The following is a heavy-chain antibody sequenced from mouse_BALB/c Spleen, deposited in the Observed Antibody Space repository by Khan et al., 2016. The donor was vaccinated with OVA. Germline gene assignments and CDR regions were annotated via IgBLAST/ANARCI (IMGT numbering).Heavy chain of an antibody. D-gene: IGHD2-10*01. V-gene: IGHV9-3-1*01. CDR2: INTYTGEP. Sequence: QIQLVQSGPELKKPGETVKISCKASGYTFTNYGMNWVKQSPGKALKWMGWINTYTGEPTYADDFKGRFAFSLETSATTAYLQINNLKNEDTATYFCARPPYLSCTLDYWGQGTSVTVSS. CDR1: GYTFTNYG. J-gene: IGHJ4*01. CDR3: ARPPYLSCTLDY.